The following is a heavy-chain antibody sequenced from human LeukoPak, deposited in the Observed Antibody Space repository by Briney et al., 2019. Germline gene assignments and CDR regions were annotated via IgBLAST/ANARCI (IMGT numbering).Heavy chain of an antibody. D-gene: IGHD3-22*01. CDR3: ARCGYYDFDAFDI. Sequence: GGSLRLSCAASGFTFSSYWMSWVRQAPGKGLEWVANIKQDGSEKYYVDSVKGRFTISRDNAKNSLYLQMNSLRAEDTAVYYCARCGYYDFDAFDIWGQGTMVTVSS. CDR1: GFTFSSYW. CDR2: IKQDGSEK. J-gene: IGHJ3*02. V-gene: IGHV3-7*01.